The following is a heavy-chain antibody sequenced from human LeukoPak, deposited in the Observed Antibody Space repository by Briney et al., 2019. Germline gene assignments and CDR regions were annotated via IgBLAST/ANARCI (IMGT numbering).Heavy chain of an antibody. Sequence: GRSLRLSCEASGFTFSSYAMHWVRQAPGKGLEWVALISYDESNKYYADSVKGRFTISRDNSKNTLYLQMNSLRAEDTAVYYCARQSIPRYSSSWYYFDYWGQGTLVTVSS. J-gene: IGHJ4*02. D-gene: IGHD6-13*01. CDR1: GFTFSSYA. CDR3: ARQSIPRYSSSWYYFDY. CDR2: ISYDESNK. V-gene: IGHV3-30*04.